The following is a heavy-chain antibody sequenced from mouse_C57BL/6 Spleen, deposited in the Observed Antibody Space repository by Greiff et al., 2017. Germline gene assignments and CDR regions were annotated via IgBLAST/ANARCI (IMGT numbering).Heavy chain of an antibody. V-gene: IGHV1-69*01. D-gene: IGHD1-1*02. CDR3: ASCGRGFAY. CDR1: GYTFTSYW. CDR2: IDPSDSYT. Sequence: VKLQQPGAELVMPGASVKLSCKASGYTFTSYWMHWVKQRPGQGLEWIGEIDPSDSYTNYNQKFKGKSTLTVDKSSSTAYMQLSSLTSEDSAIYYCASCGRGFAYWGQGTLVTVSA. J-gene: IGHJ3*01.